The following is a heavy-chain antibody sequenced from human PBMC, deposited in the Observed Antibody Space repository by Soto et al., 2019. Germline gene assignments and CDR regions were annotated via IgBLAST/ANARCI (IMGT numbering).Heavy chain of an antibody. V-gene: IGHV3-11*05. CDR3: ARDKNGWELLIDY. J-gene: IGHJ4*02. Sequence: QVQLVESGGGLVKPGGSLRLSCAASGFAFSDYYMSWIRQAPGKGLEWVSYISTSSSYTNYADSVKGRFTISRDNAKNSLYLQMNSLRVGDTAVYYCARDKNGWELLIDYWGQGTLVTVSS. CDR1: GFAFSDYY. CDR2: ISTSSSYT. D-gene: IGHD1-26*01.